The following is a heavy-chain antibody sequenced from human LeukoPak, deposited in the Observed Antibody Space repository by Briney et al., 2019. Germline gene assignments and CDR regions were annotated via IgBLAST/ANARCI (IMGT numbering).Heavy chain of an antibody. V-gene: IGHV5-51*01. Sequence: GESLKISCKGSGYSFPSYWIAWVRQMPGKGLEWMGVIYPGDSDTRYSPSFQGQVTISADMSITTAYLQWSSLKASDTATYYCARRNQYSFDYWGQGTLVTVSS. D-gene: IGHD1-14*01. J-gene: IGHJ4*02. CDR2: IYPGDSDT. CDR1: GYSFPSYW. CDR3: ARRNQYSFDY.